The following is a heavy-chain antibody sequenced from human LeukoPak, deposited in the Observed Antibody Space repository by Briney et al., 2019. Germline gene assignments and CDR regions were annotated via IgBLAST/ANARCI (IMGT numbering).Heavy chain of an antibody. D-gene: IGHD3-10*01. Sequence: GESLKISCKGSGYSFTSYWIGWVRQMPGKGLEWMGIIYPGDSDTRYSPSFQGQVTISADKSISTAYLQWSSLKASDTAMYYCARHKRGRWFGELSHYYYYYMDVWGKGTTVTISS. CDR3: ARHKRGRWFGELSHYYYYYMDV. V-gene: IGHV5-51*01. J-gene: IGHJ6*03. CDR1: GYSFTSYW. CDR2: IYPGDSDT.